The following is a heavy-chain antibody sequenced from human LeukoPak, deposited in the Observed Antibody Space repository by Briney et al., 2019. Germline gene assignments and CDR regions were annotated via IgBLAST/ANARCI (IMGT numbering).Heavy chain of an antibody. V-gene: IGHV4-4*02. D-gene: IGHD3-10*01. CDR3: ARTWSYVSGNYRNH. Sequence: SGTLSLTCTVSGGSISSNKWWSWVRQPPGKGLEWIGEIYLSGTTNYSPSLKSRLTMSVDTSKNQFSPKLTSVTAADTAVYYCARTWSYVSGNYRNHWGQGTLFTVPS. CDR2: IYLSGTT. J-gene: IGHJ5*02. CDR1: GGSISSNKW.